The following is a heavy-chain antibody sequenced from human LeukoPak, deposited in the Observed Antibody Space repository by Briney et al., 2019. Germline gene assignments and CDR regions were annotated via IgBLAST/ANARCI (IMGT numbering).Heavy chain of an antibody. J-gene: IGHJ6*02. D-gene: IGHD3-10*01. CDR3: AKVGGSGTSYYYFGVDV. CDR2: ISNDGSVK. CDR1: GFTFSSYA. V-gene: IGHV3-30*04. Sequence: GGSLRLSCAASGFTFSSYAMHWVRQAPGKGLEWVTVISNDGSVKYYADPVKGRFTISRDNSKNTLYLQMNSLRAEDTAVYFCAKVGGSGTSYYYFGVDVWGQGTTVTVSS.